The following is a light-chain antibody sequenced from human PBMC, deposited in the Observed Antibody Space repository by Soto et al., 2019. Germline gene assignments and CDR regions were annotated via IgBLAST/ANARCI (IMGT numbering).Light chain of an antibody. CDR2: GNS. CDR3: SSYTSSSFVV. Sequence: QSVLTQPPSVSGAPGQRVTISCTGNSSNIGAGYDVHWYQQLPGKAPKLLIFGNSHRPSGVPDRFFGSKSGTSASLAITGLQAEDEADYYCSSYTSSSFVVFGGGTKVTVL. V-gene: IGLV1-40*01. J-gene: IGLJ2*01. CDR1: SSNIGAGYD.